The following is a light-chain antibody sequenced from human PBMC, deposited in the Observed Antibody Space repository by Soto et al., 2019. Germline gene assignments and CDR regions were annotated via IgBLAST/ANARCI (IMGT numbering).Light chain of an antibody. CDR2: EVS. J-gene: IGLJ2*01. CDR3: CSYGRV. CDR1: SSDVGSYNL. Sequence: QSVLTQPASVSGSPGQSITISCTGTSSDVGSYNLVSWYQQHPGKAPKLMIYEVSERPSGVSNRFSGSKSGNTASLTISGLQAEDEADYYCCSYGRVFGGGTKLTVL. V-gene: IGLV2-23*02.